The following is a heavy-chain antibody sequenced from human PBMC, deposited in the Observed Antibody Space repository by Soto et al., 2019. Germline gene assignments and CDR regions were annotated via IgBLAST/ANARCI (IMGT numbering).Heavy chain of an antibody. CDR2: IIPIFGTA. D-gene: IGHD5-12*01. V-gene: IGHV1-69*01. CDR1: GGTFSIYA. J-gene: IGHJ4*02. Sequence: QVQLVQSGAEVKKPGSSVKVSCKASGGTFSIYAISWVRQAPGPGLEWRGGIIPIFGTANYAQKFQGRVTITADESTSTAYLELSSLRSEDTSVYYCAIGVDNMEINPCDYWGQGTLVTVSA. CDR3: AIGVDNMEINPCDY.